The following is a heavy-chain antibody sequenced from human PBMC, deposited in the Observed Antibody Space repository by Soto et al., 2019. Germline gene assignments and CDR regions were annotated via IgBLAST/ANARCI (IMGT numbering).Heavy chain of an antibody. D-gene: IGHD6-13*01. CDR3: ARVPGGQPLVNHYYYGKDG. V-gene: IGHV4-31*03. Sequence: QVQLQESGPGLVKPSQTLSLTCTVSGGSISSGGYYWSWIRQHPGKGLEWIGYIYYSGSTYYNPSLKSRGTISVDTSRTQFSLKLSSVTAGDTAVYYCARVPGGQPLVNHYYYGKDGWGQGTTVTVSS. CDR1: GGSISSGGYY. CDR2: IYYSGST. J-gene: IGHJ6*02.